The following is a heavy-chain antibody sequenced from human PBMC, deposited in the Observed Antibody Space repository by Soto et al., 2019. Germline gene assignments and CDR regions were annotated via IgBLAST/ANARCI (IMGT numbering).Heavy chain of an antibody. CDR3: AKDIDRGPYDSSGYYQYYFDY. D-gene: IGHD3-22*01. CDR2: ISGSGGST. Sequence: PGGSLRLSCAXSGXXXXXXAMSWVRXXXGXXXEWVSAISGSGGSTYYADSVKGRFTISRDNSKNTLYLQMNSLRAEDTAVYYCAKDIDRGPYDSSGYYQYYFDYWGQGTLVTVSS. J-gene: IGHJ4*02. CDR1: GXXXXXXA. V-gene: IGHV3-23*01.